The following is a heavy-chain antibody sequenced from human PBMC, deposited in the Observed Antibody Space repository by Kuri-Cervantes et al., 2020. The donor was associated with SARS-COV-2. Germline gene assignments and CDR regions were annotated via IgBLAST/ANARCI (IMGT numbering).Heavy chain of an antibody. CDR2: ISISRSYI. D-gene: IGHD6-19*01. Sequence: GGSLRLSCAASGFTFISYSMNWVRQAPGKGLEWVSSISISRSYIYYADLVKGRFTISRDNAKNSLYLQMNSLRAEDQAVYYCASDRAGGWRGGFGYWGQGTLVTVSS. J-gene: IGHJ4*02. CDR1: GFTFISYS. CDR3: ASDRAGGWRGGFGY. V-gene: IGHV3-21*01.